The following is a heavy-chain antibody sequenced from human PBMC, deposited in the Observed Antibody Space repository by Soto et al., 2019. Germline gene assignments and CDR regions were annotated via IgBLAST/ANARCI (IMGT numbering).Heavy chain of an antibody. CDR3: ASLSLLWFGELSY. CDR1: GGSISSYY. Sequence: QVQLQESGPGLVKPSETLSLTCTVSGGSISSYYWSWIRQPPGKGLEWIGYIYYSGSTNYNPSLKSRVTISVDTSKNQFSLKLSSVTAADTAVYYCASLSLLWFGELSYWGQGTLVTVSS. CDR2: IYYSGST. V-gene: IGHV4-59*01. J-gene: IGHJ4*02. D-gene: IGHD3-10*01.